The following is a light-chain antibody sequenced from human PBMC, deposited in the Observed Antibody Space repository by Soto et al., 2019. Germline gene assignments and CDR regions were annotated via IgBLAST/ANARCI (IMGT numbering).Light chain of an antibody. Sequence: QSVLTQPPSVSGAPGRRVTISCTGSSSNIGAGYAVHWYQQLPGKAPKLLMYDNNNRPSGVPKRFSGSKSGTSASLAIAGLQTEDEADYFCQSFDSSRLGLLFGGGTKLTVL. CDR2: DNN. CDR1: SSNIGAGYA. V-gene: IGLV1-40*01. J-gene: IGLJ2*01. CDR3: QSFDSSRLGLL.